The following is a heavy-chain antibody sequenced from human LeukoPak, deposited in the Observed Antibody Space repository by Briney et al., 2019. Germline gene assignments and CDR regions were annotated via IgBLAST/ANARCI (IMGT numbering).Heavy chain of an antibody. CDR2: INPNSGGT. CDR1: GYTFTGYY. V-gene: IGHV1-2*02. Sequence: ASVKVSCKASGYTFTGYYMHWVRQAPGQGLEWMGWINPNSGGTNYAQKFQGRVTMTRDTSISTAYMELSRLRSDDTAVYYCARDGGVHYDILTGYYRLDYWGQGTLVTVSS. D-gene: IGHD3-9*01. J-gene: IGHJ4*02. CDR3: ARDGGVHYDILTGYYRLDY.